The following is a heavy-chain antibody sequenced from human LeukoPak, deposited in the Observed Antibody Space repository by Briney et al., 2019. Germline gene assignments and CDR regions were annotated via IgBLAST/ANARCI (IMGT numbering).Heavy chain of an antibody. CDR1: GFTFSNAW. Sequence: PGGSLRLSCAASGFTFSNAWMTWVRQAPGKALEWVGRIKTKTDGGTTDYAAPVKGRFTISRDDSRDTLYLQMNSLKTEDTAVYYCASHSSTSVWGQGTLVTVSS. D-gene: IGHD2-2*01. J-gene: IGHJ4*02. CDR3: ASHSSTSV. CDR2: IKTKTDGGTT. V-gene: IGHV3-15*01.